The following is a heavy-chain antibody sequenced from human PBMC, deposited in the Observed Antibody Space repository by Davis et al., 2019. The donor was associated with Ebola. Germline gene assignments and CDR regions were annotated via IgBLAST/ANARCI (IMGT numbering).Heavy chain of an antibody. CDR2: IYSGGST. J-gene: IGHJ2*01. D-gene: IGHD6-6*01. Sequence: PGGSLRLSCAASGFTFSSYSMNWVRQAPGKGLEWVSVIYSGGSTYYADSVKGRFTVSRDSSKNTLYLQMNSLRAEDTAVYYCARVLAARPWYFDLWGRGTLVTVSS. CDR3: ARVLAARPWYFDL. CDR1: GFTFSSYS. V-gene: IGHV3-66*01.